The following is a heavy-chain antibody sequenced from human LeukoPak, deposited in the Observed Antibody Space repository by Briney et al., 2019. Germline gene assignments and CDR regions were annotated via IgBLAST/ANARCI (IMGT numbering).Heavy chain of an antibody. D-gene: IGHD1-14*01. CDR3: ASAGYKDAFDI. Sequence: RPSETLSLTCTVSGGSISSSSYYWGWIRQPPGKGLEWIGSIYYSGSTYYNPSLKSRVTISVDTSKNQFSLKLSSVTAADTAVYYCASAGYKDAFDIWGQGTMVTVSS. CDR2: IYYSGST. V-gene: IGHV4-39*07. J-gene: IGHJ3*02. CDR1: GGSISSSSYY.